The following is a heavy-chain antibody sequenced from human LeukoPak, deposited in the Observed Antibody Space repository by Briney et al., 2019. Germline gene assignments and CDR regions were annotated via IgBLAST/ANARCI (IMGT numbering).Heavy chain of an antibody. CDR1: GGSINSYY. Sequence: SETLSPTCTVSGGSINSYYWSWIRQPPGKGLEWIGYIYYSWSTSYNPSLKSRVTISVDTSKNQFSLRLTSVTAADTAVYYCARQDERTSFDFWGQGTLVTVSS. CDR3: ARQDERTSFDF. J-gene: IGHJ4*02. V-gene: IGHV4-59*08. CDR2: IYYSWST.